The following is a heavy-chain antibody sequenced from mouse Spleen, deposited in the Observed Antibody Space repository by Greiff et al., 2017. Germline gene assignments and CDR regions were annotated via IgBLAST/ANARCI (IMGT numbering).Heavy chain of an antibody. J-gene: IGHJ2*01. Sequence: EVQRVESGGGLVKLGGSLKLSCAASGFTFSSYAMSWVRQTPEKRLEWVATISSGGGNTYYPDSVKGRFTISRDNAKNTLYLQMSSLKSEDTAMYYCARHTLYYFDYWGQGTTLTVSS. CDR1: GFTFSSYA. CDR2: ISSGGGNT. CDR3: ARHTLYYFDY. V-gene: IGHV5-9-3*01.